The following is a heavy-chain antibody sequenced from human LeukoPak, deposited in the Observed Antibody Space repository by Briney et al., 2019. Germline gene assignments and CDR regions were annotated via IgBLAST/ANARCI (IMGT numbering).Heavy chain of an antibody. CDR2: IYYSGST. CDR1: GGSISSYY. D-gene: IGHD1-26*01. CDR3: ARIVGATTLLIDY. J-gene: IGHJ4*02. V-gene: IGHV4-59*01. Sequence: SETLSLTCTVSGGSISSYYWSWTRQPPGKGLEWIGYIYYSGSTNYNPSLKSRVTISVDTSKNQFSLKLSSVTAADTAVYYCARIVGATTLLIDYWGQGTLVTVSS.